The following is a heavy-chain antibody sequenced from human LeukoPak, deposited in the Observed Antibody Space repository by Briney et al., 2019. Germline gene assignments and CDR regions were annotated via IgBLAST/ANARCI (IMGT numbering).Heavy chain of an antibody. J-gene: IGHJ4*02. Sequence: QSGGSLRLSCAASGFTFSSYAMSWVRQAPGKGLEWVSAISGSGGSTYYADSVKGRFTISRDNSKNTLYLQMNSLKTEDTAVYYCTTGVKGDKNDYWGQGTLVTVSS. CDR2: ISGSGGST. CDR3: TTGVKGDKNDY. CDR1: GFTFSSYA. D-gene: IGHD2-21*01. V-gene: IGHV3-23*01.